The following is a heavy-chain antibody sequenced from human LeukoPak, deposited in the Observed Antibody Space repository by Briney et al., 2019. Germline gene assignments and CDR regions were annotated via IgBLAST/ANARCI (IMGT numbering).Heavy chain of an antibody. CDR3: ATDSGVAALDV. CDR1: RYTLTQLS. D-gene: IGHD6-13*01. V-gene: IGHV1-24*01. Sequence: ASEKVSRKVSRYTLTQLSMYWVRQAPRDGLEWVGGFDAEEGETIYAQKFEGRDTMTRDASPDTDYMELSSLRSEDTAVYYCATDSGVAALDVWGKGTTVTVSS. CDR2: FDAEEGET. J-gene: IGHJ6*04.